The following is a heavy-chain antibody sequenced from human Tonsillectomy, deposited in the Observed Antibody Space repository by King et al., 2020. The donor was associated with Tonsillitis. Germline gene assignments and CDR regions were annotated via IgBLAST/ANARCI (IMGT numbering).Heavy chain of an antibody. V-gene: IGHV3-9*01. CDR3: AKDNSDFWSGSALDY. CDR2: ISWNSATT. D-gene: IGHD3-3*01. Sequence: VQLVESGGGLVQPGRSLRLSCAASGFTFDEYAMHWVRQAPGKGLEWVSGISWNSATTGYADSVKGRFIISRDNGKNSLYLQMNTLRAEDTALYYCAKDNSDFWSGSALDYWGQGTLVTVSS. J-gene: IGHJ4*02. CDR1: GFTFDEYA.